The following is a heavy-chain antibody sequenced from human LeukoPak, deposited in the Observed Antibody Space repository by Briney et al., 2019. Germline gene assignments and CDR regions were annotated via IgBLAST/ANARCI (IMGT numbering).Heavy chain of an antibody. J-gene: IGHJ6*03. CDR3: AHCTVTTSPVDIAQWGDYYYMDI. CDR1: GGSISSGSYY. D-gene: IGHD4-11*01. Sequence: SQTLSLTCTVSGGSISSGSYYWSWIRQPAGKGLEWIGRIYTSGSTNYNPSLKSRVTISVDTSKNQFSLKLSSVTAADTAVYYCAHCTVTTSPVDIAQWGDYYYMDIWGKGTTVTVSS. V-gene: IGHV4-61*02. CDR2: IYTSGST.